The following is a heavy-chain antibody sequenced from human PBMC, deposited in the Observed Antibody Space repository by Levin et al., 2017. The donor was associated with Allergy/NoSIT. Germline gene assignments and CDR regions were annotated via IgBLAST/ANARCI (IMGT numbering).Heavy chain of an antibody. J-gene: IGHJ6*02. V-gene: IGHV4-59*01. CDR3: ARDRTAYGGNSVVYDYGMDV. D-gene: IGHD4-23*01. Sequence: SETLSLTCTVSGASIRSYYWSWIRQPPGKGLEWIGYIYYTGSTNYNPSLKSRVTISADTSKNQFSLTLSSVTTADTAVYYCARDRTAYGGNSVVYDYGMDVWGQGTTVTVSS. CDR1: GASIRSYY. CDR2: IYYTGST.